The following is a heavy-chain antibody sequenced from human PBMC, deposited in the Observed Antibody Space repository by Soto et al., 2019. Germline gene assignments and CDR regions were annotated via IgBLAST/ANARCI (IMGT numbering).Heavy chain of an antibody. D-gene: IGHD4-4*01. V-gene: IGHV4-4*02. Sequence: PSETLSLTCAVSGGSISSSNWWSWVRQPPGKGLEWIGEIYHSGSTNYNPSLKSRVTISVDKSKNQFSLKLSSVTAADTAIYYCAKDAYTKYYYYGMDVWGQGTTVTVSS. CDR3: AKDAYTKYYYYGMDV. CDR2: IYHSGST. J-gene: IGHJ6*02. CDR1: GGSISSSNW.